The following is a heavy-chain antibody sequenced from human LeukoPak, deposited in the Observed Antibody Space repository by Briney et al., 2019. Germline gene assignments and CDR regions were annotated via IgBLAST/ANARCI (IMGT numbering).Heavy chain of an antibody. D-gene: IGHD6-13*01. CDR1: GFTFSSYD. J-gene: IGHJ6*02. V-gene: IGHV3-13*01. Sequence: GGSLRLSCAASGFTFSSYDMHWVRQATGKGLEWVSAIGTAGDTYYPGSVKGRFTISRENAKNSLYLQMNSLRAGDTAVYYCARQGSSSWPYYYYYGMDVWGQGTTVTVSS. CDR3: ARQGSSSWPYYYYYGMDV. CDR2: IGTAGDT.